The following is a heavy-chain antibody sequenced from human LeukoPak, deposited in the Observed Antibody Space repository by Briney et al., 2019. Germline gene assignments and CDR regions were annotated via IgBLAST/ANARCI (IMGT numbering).Heavy chain of an antibody. Sequence: SETLSLTCTVSGGSISSYYWSWIRQPPGKGLEWSGYIYYSGSTNYNPSLKSRVTISVDTSKNQFSLKLSSVTTADTAVYYCARLSPPPTPRYWFDPWGQGTLVTVSS. CDR3: ARLSPPPTPRYWFDP. CDR1: GGSISSYY. J-gene: IGHJ5*02. CDR2: IYYSGST. V-gene: IGHV4-59*08.